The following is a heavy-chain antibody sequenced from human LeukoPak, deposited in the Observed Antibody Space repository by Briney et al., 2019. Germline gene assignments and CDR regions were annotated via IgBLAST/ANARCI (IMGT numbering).Heavy chain of an antibody. J-gene: IGHJ4*02. Sequence: GGSLRLSCAASGLTFDGYDMSWVRQAPGKGLEWVSTISASGDNTYYAGSVKGRFTISRDNSKNTLYLQMDSLRAEDTAVYYCAKRFCSATRCFHFDYWGQGTLVTVSS. CDR3: AKRFCSATRCFHFDY. V-gene: IGHV3-23*01. D-gene: IGHD2-2*01. CDR2: ISASGDNT. CDR1: GLTFDGYD.